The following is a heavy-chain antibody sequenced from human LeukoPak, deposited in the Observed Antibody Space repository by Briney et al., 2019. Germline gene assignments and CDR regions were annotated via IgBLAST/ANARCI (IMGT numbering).Heavy chain of an antibody. CDR1: GGSISSSSYY. V-gene: IGHV4-39*01. J-gene: IGHJ4*02. CDR3: ARGAVEDIAAASFDY. CDR2: IYYSGST. Sequence: SETLSLTCTVSGGSISSSSYYWGWIRQPPGKGLEWIGSIYYSGSTYYNPSLKSRVTISVDTSKNQFSLKLSSVTAADTAVYYCARGAVEDIAAASFDYWGQGTLVTVSS. D-gene: IGHD6-13*01.